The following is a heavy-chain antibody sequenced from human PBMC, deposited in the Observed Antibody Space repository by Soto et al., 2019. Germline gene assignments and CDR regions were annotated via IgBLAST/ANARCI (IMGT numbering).Heavy chain of an antibody. CDR1: GFTFSSYT. J-gene: IGHJ4*02. CDR3: ASAPNHDSSGYYAPGY. Sequence: GGSLRLSCAASGFTFSSYTMNWVRQAPGKGLEWVSFISTTSSTIYYADSVKGRFTISRDNAKNSLYLQMNSLRDEDTAVYYCASAPNHDSSGYYAPGYWGQGTLVTVSS. D-gene: IGHD3-22*01. V-gene: IGHV3-48*02. CDR2: ISTTSSTI.